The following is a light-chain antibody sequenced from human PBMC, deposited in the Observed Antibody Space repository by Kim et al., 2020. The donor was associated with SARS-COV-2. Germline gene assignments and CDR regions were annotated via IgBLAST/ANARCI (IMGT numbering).Light chain of an antibody. V-gene: IGKV3-15*01. Sequence: PGGRATLSCRASQSVGTNLAWYQHKPGQPPRLLIYGASTRAPGVPGRFSGTGSGTDFTLTVSSLQSEEFAVYYCHQYNDWPPGDTFGQGTKLEI. J-gene: IGKJ2*01. CDR2: GAS. CDR1: QSVGTN. CDR3: HQYNDWPPGDT.